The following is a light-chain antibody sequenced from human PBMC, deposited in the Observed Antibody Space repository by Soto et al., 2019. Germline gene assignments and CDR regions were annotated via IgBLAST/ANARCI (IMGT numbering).Light chain of an antibody. CDR3: SALDDSRSGPV. J-gene: IGLJ3*02. Sequence: QSVLTQPPSASATPGPRVTISCSGSSSNIGNNFEYWYQQLPGPAPKLLIYKNNQRPSGVPDRFSGSKSGTSASLAISGLRCEDEADYYCSALDDSRSGPVFGGMTKLTVL. CDR2: KNN. V-gene: IGLV1-47*01. CDR1: SSNIGNNF.